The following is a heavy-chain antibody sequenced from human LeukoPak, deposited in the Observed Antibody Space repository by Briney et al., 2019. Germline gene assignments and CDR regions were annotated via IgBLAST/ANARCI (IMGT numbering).Heavy chain of an antibody. CDR1: GFTFSSYS. V-gene: IGHV3-21*01. J-gene: IGHJ4*02. D-gene: IGHD1-26*01. Sequence: PGGSLRLPCAASGFTFSSYSMNWVRQAPGKGLEWVSSISSSSSYIYYADSVKGRFTISRDNAKNSLYLQMNSLRAEDTAVYYCARGPLGAPGVDFDYWGQGTLVTVSS. CDR3: ARGPLGAPGVDFDY. CDR2: ISSSSSYI.